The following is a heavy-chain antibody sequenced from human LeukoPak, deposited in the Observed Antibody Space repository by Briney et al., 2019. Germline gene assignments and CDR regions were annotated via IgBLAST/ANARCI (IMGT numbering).Heavy chain of an antibody. V-gene: IGHV4-30-4*01. CDR2: IYYSGST. CDR3: ARGEYYYDSSGYYGYYFDY. Sequence: SETLSLTCTVSGGSISSGDYYWSWIRQPPGKGLEWIGYIYYSGSTYYNPSLKSRVTISVDTSKNQFSLKLSSVTAADTAVYYCARGEYYYDSSGYYGYYFDYWGQGTLSPSPQ. J-gene: IGHJ4*02. CDR1: GGSISSGDYY. D-gene: IGHD3-22*01.